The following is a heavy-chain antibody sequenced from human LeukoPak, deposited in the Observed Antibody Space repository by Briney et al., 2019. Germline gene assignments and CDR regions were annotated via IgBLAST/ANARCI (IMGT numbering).Heavy chain of an antibody. CDR3: ARGGGRFEY. D-gene: IGHD2-15*01. J-gene: IGHJ4*02. Sequence: GGSLSLSCAASGFTLSKFWMSWVRQAPGEGLEWVGNIKEDGSDKNYVDSVKGRFTISRDNAKNLLYLQMSSLRAEDTAVYFCARGGGRFEYWGQGNLVTVSS. CDR2: IKEDGSDK. V-gene: IGHV3-7*01. CDR1: GFTLSKFW.